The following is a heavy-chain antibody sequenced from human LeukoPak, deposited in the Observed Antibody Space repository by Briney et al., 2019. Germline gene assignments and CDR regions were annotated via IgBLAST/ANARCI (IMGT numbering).Heavy chain of an antibody. CDR2: IYYSGST. Sequence: SETLSLTCTVSGGSISSSSYYWGWIRQPPGKGLESIGSIYYSGSTYYNPSLRSRVTISVDTSKNQFSLKLSSVTAADTAVYYCARQAAAAGKKSLDYWGQGTLVTVSS. V-gene: IGHV4-39*01. D-gene: IGHD6-13*01. CDR1: GGSISSSSYY. CDR3: ARQAAAAGKKSLDY. J-gene: IGHJ4*02.